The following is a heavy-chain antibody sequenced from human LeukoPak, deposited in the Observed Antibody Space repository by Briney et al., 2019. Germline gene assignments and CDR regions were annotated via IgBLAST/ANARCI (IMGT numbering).Heavy chain of an antibody. CDR2: IYHSGST. CDR3: ARGRYCSSTSCYRRGYYYYGMDV. D-gene: IGHD2-2*02. V-gene: IGHV4-30-2*01. J-gene: IGHJ6*02. CDR1: GGSISSGGYS. Sequence: PSQTLSLTCAVSGGSISSGGYSWSWLRQPPGTGLEWLGYIYHSGSTYYNPSLKSRVTISVDRSKNQFSLKLSSVTAADTAVYYCARGRYCSSTSCYRRGYYYYGMDVWGQGTTVTVSS.